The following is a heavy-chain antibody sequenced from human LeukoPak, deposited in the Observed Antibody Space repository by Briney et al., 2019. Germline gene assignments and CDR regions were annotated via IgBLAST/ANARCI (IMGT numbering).Heavy chain of an antibody. V-gene: IGHV3-30*18. CDR2: ISYDGSNK. D-gene: IGHD4-17*01. J-gene: IGHJ4*02. CDR1: GFPFGSYV. CDR3: AKVDYGDYVGFED. Sequence: GGSLRLSCEASGFPFGSYVMSWVRQAPGKGLEWVAVISYDGSNKYYADSVKGRFTISRDNSKNTLYLQMNSLRAEDTAVYYCAKVDYGDYVGFEDWGQGTLVTVSS.